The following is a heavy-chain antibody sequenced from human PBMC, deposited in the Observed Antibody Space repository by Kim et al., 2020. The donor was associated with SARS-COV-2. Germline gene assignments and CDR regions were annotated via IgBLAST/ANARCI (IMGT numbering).Heavy chain of an antibody. D-gene: IGHD3-22*01. Sequence: ASVKVSCKASGYTFTGYYMHWVRQAPGQGLEWMGWINPNSGGTNYAQKFQGRVTMTRDTSISTAYMELSRLRSDDTAVYYCARDMYYDTSGMDVWGQGTTVTVSS. CDR2: INPNSGGT. J-gene: IGHJ6*02. V-gene: IGHV1-2*02. CDR3: ARDMYYDTSGMDV. CDR1: GYTFTGYY.